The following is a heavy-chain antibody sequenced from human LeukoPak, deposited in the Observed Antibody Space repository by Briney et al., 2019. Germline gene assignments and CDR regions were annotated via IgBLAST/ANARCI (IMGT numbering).Heavy chain of an antibody. Sequence: GGSLRLSCAASGFTFSSYAMSWVRQGQGKGLDWVSAISGSGGSTYYADSVKGRFTISRDNSKITLYLQMNNLRAEDTAVYYCTVTYYLGQGTLVTVSS. D-gene: IGHD3-16*02. V-gene: IGHV3-23*01. CDR1: GFTFSSYA. J-gene: IGHJ4*02. CDR2: ISGSGGST. CDR3: TVTYY.